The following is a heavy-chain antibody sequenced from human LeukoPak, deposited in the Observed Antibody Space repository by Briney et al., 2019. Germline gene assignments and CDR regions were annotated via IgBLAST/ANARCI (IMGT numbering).Heavy chain of an antibody. CDR2: IFYSGKT. CDR1: GGSISSSSHY. Sequence: KSSETLSLTCTVSGGSISSSSHYWAWIRQPPGKGLEWIGNIFYSGKTYYNPSLKSRVTISVDTSKNQFSVRLSSVTAADTAVYYCARQDLPLPPYFDYWGQGTLVTVSS. CDR3: ARQDLPLPPYFDY. V-gene: IGHV4-39*01. D-gene: IGHD1-26*01. J-gene: IGHJ4*02.